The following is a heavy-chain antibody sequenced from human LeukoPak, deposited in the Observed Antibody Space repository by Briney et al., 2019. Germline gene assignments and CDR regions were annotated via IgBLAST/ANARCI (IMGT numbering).Heavy chain of an antibody. V-gene: IGHV4-59*01. J-gene: IGHJ2*01. CDR3: ARVGPWCFDL. CDR2: VDYSGST. CDR1: GGSISTYY. Sequence: SETLSLTCSVSGGSISTYYWSWIRQPPGKGLEWIGYVDYSGSTNYNPSLKSRVTISVDTSKNQFSLKLSSVTAADTAVCYCARVGPWCFDLWGRGTLVTVSS.